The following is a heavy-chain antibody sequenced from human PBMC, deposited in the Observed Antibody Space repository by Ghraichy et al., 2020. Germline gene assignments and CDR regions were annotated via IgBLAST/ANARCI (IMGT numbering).Heavy chain of an antibody. CDR2: INQDGREK. D-gene: IGHD3-10*01. CDR1: GLIFGSYW. J-gene: IGHJ3*02. V-gene: IGHV3-7*03. CDR3: SSGDTFDI. Sequence: GGSPRLSCAASGLIFGSYWMIWVRQAPGRGLEWVANINQDGREKYYVGSVKGRFTISRDNAKNSLYLQMNNLSAEDTAVYYCSSGDTFDIWGRGTMVTVSS.